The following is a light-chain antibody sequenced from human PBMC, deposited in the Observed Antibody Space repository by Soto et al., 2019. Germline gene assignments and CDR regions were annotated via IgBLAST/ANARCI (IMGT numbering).Light chain of an antibody. V-gene: IGKV3-20*01. Sequence: EIVLMQSPGTLSLSPGERATLSCRASQSVNNNYLAWYQQKPGQAPRLLIYGASSRATGIPDRFSGSGSGTDFTLTISRLEPEDFAVYYCQQYGSLVTFGGGTKVEIK. CDR3: QQYGSLVT. J-gene: IGKJ4*01. CDR2: GAS. CDR1: QSVNNNY.